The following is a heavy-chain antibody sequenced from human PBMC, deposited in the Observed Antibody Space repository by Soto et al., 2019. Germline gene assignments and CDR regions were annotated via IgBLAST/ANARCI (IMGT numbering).Heavy chain of an antibody. CDR1: GYTFTSYY. Sequence: PGASVKVSCKASGYTFTSYYMHWVRQAPGQGLEWMGIINPSGGSTSYAQKFQGRVTMTRDTSTSTVYMELSSLRSEDTAVYYCARSSEALIAAAGPGSPHNWFDPWGQGTLVIVSS. CDR2: INPSGGST. CDR3: ARSSEALIAAAGPGSPHNWFDP. D-gene: IGHD6-13*01. J-gene: IGHJ5*02. V-gene: IGHV1-46*01.